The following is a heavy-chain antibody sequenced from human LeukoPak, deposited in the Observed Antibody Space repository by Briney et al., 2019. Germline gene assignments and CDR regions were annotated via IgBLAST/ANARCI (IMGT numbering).Heavy chain of an antibody. Sequence: PGGSLRLSCAASGFTFSSYSMNWVRQAPGKGLEWVSSISSSSSYIYYADSVKGRFTISRDNAKNSLYLQMNSLRAEDTAVFFCTQKTAYEILTGYHTYDHWGQGTLVTVSS. J-gene: IGHJ4*02. V-gene: IGHV3-21*01. CDR3: TQKTAYEILTGYHTYDH. CDR1: GFTFSSYS. CDR2: ISSSSSYI. D-gene: IGHD3-9*01.